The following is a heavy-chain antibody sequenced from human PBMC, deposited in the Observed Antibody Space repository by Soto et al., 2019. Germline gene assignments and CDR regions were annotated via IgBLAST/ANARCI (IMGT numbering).Heavy chain of an antibody. J-gene: IGHJ4*02. Sequence: QITLKESGPTLVKPTQTLTLTCTFSGFSLSTSGVGVGWIRQPPGKALERLAFIYWDVDKRYSPSLKTRLTITHDTSKNQVVLTKTNMDPVDTATDYWGHTRSPRILDSWGKGTVVTVSS. D-gene: IGHD1-26*01. CDR3: GHTRSPRILDS. CDR2: IYWDVDK. V-gene: IGHV2-5*02. CDR1: GFSLSTSGVG.